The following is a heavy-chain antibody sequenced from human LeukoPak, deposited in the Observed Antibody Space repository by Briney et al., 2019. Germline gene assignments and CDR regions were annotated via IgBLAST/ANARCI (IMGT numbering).Heavy chain of an antibody. Sequence: GGALRLSCAVSGFDFHVHSMHWVRQTPGRGLEWVAGLVYDRRGEEYADSVKGRFTISGDTSKKMIYLQMNSLTSDDTAKYFCVRGSGHKDSTGYYWFFDYWGQGALVTVSS. D-gene: IGHD3-22*01. CDR1: GFDFHVHS. J-gene: IGHJ4*02. V-gene: IGHV3-30*03. CDR3: VRGSGHKDSTGYYWFFDY. CDR2: LVYDRRGE.